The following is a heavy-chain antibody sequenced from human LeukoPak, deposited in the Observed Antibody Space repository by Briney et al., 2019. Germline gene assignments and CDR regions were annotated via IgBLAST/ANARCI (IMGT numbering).Heavy chain of an antibody. CDR3: TTDRRWLQLEDY. D-gene: IGHD5-24*01. V-gene: IGHV3-15*07. J-gene: IGHJ4*02. CDR1: GFTFSNAW. Sequence: GGYLRLSCAASGFTFSNAWMNWVRQAPGKGLEWVGRIKSKTDGGTTDYAAPVKGRFTISRDDSKNTPYLQMNSLKTEDTAVYYCTTDRRWLQLEDYWGQGTLVTVSS. CDR2: IKSKTDGGTT.